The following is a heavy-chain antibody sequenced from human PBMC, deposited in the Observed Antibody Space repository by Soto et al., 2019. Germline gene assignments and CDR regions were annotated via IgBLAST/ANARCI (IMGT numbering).Heavy chain of an antibody. CDR2: SNHRGST. Sequence: SETLSLTCAVYGGSFSGYYWTWIRQPPGKGLEWIGESNHRGSTNYTPSLKSRVTISVDTSKNQVYLKLSSVTAEDTALYYCVRALELVGAHKALDYWGQGTLVTVSS. J-gene: IGHJ4*02. V-gene: IGHV4-34*01. D-gene: IGHD1-26*01. CDR1: GGSFSGYY. CDR3: VRALELVGAHKALDY.